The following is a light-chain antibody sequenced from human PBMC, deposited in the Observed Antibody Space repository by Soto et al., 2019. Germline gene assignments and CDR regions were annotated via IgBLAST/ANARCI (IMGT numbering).Light chain of an antibody. CDR2: GAS. CDR3: QQYGSSPGT. Sequence: EIVLTQSPGTLSLSPGERATLSCRASQSVTNRYLAWYRQKPGQAPRLLIFGASIRDTGIPDRFSGSGSGTDLTLTINRLEPEDFAVYYCQQYGSSPGTFGQGTKVEIK. J-gene: IGKJ1*01. CDR1: QSVTNRY. V-gene: IGKV3-20*01.